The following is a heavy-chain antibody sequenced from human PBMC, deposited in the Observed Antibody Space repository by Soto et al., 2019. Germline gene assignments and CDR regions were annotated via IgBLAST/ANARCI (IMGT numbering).Heavy chain of an antibody. CDR1: AFTFSTYW. J-gene: IGHJ4*02. Sequence: GGSLRLSCAASAFTFSTYWMSWVRQAPGKGLEWVANINQEGSEKYYVDSVKGRFTISRDNAGNSLYLQMDSLRVEVTAVYYCAAFCISTSWSSYWGQGTLVTVSS. CDR3: AAFCISTSWSSY. V-gene: IGHV3-7*05. CDR2: INQEGSEK. D-gene: IGHD2-2*01.